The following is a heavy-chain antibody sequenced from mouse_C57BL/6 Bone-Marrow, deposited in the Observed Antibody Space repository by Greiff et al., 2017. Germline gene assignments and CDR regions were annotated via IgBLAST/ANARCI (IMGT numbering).Heavy chain of an antibody. CDR3: ATLYYYGSSPFSFDY. J-gene: IGHJ2*01. D-gene: IGHD1-1*01. V-gene: IGHV5-6*01. CDR2: ISSGGSYT. CDR1: GFTFSSYG. Sequence: EVQGVESGGDLVKPGGSLTLSCAASGFTFSSYGMSWVRQTPDKRLEWVATISSGGSYTYYPDSVKGRFTISRDNAKNTLYLQMSSLKSEDTAMYYCATLYYYGSSPFSFDYWGQGTTLTVSS.